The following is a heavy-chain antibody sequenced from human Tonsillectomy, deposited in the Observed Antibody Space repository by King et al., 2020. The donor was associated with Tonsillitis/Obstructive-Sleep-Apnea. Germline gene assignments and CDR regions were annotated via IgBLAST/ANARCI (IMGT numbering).Heavy chain of an antibody. D-gene: IGHD2-2*01. J-gene: IGHJ2*01. CDR3: ARDEGGYCSSTSCYPEDYWYFDL. CDR1: GFTFSSYW. Sequence: VKLVESGGGLVQPGGSLRLSCAASGFTFSSYWMHWVRHAPGKGLVWVSRINSDGSSTSYADSVKGRFTTSRDNAKNTLYLQMNSLRAEDTAVYFCARDEGGYCSSTSCYPEDYWYFDLWGRGTLVTVSS. V-gene: IGHV3-74*01. CDR2: INSDGSST.